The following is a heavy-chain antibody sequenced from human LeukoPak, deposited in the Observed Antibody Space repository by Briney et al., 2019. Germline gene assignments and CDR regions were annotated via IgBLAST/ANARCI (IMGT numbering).Heavy chain of an antibody. CDR1: GYTFTSYY. CDR2: INPRGGST. Sequence: ASVKVSCKASGYTFTSYYMHWVRQAPGQGLEWMGIINPRGGSTTYAQEFQGRVTMTRDTSTSTVYMELSSLRSEDTAVYYCARGYSSGPSFDYWGQGTLVTVSS. CDR3: ARGYSSGPSFDY. J-gene: IGHJ4*02. D-gene: IGHD6-19*01. V-gene: IGHV1-46*01.